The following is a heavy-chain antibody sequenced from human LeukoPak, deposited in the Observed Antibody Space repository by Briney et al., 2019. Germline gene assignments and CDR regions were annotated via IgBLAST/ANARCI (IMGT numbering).Heavy chain of an antibody. CDR3: ARTNPSFDY. J-gene: IGHJ4*02. Sequence: SETLSLTCTVSGGSISSYYWSWIRQPPGKGLEWIGYIFYSGSTNYNPSLKSRVTISVDTSKNQVSLKLRSVTAADMAVYYCARTNPSFDYWGQGTLVTVSS. V-gene: IGHV4-59*08. CDR1: GGSISSYY. CDR2: IFYSGST.